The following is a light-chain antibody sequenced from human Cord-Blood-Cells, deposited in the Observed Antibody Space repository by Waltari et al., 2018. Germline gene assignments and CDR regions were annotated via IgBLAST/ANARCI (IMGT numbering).Light chain of an antibody. CDR1: QSVSSN. Sequence: EIVMTQSPATLSVSPGERATLSGRASQSVSSNLTWYQQKPGQAPRLLIYGASTSATGIPARFSGSGSGTEFTLTISSLQSEDFAVYYCQQYNNWPYSFGQGTKLEIK. CDR2: GAS. J-gene: IGKJ2*03. CDR3: QQYNNWPYS. V-gene: IGKV3-15*01.